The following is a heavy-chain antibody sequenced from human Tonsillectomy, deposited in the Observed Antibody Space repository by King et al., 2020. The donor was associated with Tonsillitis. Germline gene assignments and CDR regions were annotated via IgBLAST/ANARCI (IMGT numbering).Heavy chain of an antibody. CDR3: TRGDDCSGGSCHYYGMDV. D-gene: IGHD2-15*01. CDR1: GFTFSNYD. CDR2: ISYDGSNK. Sequence: HVKLVESGGGVVQPGRSLRLSCAASGFTFSNYDMHWVRQAPGKGLEWVAVISYDGSNKYYAESVKGRFTISRDNSKNTLFLQMNSLRVEDTAVYYCTRGDDCSGGSCHYYGMDVWGQGTTVTVSS. V-gene: IGHV3-33*05. J-gene: IGHJ6*02.